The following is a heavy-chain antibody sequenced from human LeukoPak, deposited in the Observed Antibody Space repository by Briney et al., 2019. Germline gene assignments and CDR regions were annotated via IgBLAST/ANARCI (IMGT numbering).Heavy chain of an antibody. CDR3: TRGPGGFGVAPFDP. CDR2: IRSKAYGGTT. Sequence: GGSLRLSCTASGFTFGDYAVSWFRQAPGKGLEWVGFIRSKAYGGTTEYAASVKGRFTISRDDSKSIAYLQMNSLKTEDTAVYYCTRGPGGFGVAPFDPWGQGTLVTVSS. V-gene: IGHV3-49*03. D-gene: IGHD3-10*01. J-gene: IGHJ5*02. CDR1: GFTFGDYA.